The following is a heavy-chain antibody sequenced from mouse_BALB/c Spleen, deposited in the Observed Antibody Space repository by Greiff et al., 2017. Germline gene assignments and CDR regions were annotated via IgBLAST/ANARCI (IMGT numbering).Heavy chain of an antibody. Sequence: EVQLQESGGGLVKPGGSLKLSCAASGFTFSDYYMYWVRQTPEKRLEWVATISDGGSYTYYPDSVKGRFTISRDNAKNNLYLQMSSLKSEDTAMYYCARVPYYYAMDYWGQGTSVTVSS. CDR1: GFTFSDYY. J-gene: IGHJ4*01. CDR2: ISDGGSYT. CDR3: ARVPYYYAMDY. V-gene: IGHV5-4*02.